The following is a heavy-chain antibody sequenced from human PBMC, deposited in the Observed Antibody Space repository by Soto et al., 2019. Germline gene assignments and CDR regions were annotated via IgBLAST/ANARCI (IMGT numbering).Heavy chain of an antibody. CDR1: GFTFSSYW. D-gene: IGHD1-26*01. V-gene: IGHV3-7*01. Sequence: GSLRLSCAASGFTFSSYWMSWVRQAPWKGLEWVANIKQDGSEKYYVDSVKGRFTISRDNAKNSLYLQMNSLRAEDTAVYYCAAEMFGYSGTTSYGMDVWGQGTTVTAP. J-gene: IGHJ6*02. CDR3: AAEMFGYSGTTSYGMDV. CDR2: IKQDGSEK.